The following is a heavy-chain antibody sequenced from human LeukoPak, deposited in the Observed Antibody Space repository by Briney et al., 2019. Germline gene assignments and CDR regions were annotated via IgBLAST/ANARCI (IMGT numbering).Heavy chain of an antibody. Sequence: ASVKVSCKASGYTFTGYYMHWVRQAPGQGLKWMGWINPNSGGTNYAQKFQGWVTMTRDTSISTAYMELSRLRSDDTAVYYCARVGGDGYNFAPDYWGQGTLVTVSS. CDR3: ARVGGDGYNFAPDY. CDR2: INPNSGGT. D-gene: IGHD5-24*01. CDR1: GYTFTGYY. V-gene: IGHV1-2*04. J-gene: IGHJ4*02.